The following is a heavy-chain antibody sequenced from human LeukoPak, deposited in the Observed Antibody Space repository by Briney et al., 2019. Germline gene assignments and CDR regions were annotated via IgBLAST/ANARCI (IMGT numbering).Heavy chain of an antibody. V-gene: IGHV3-74*01. CDR3: AKDFTMIVLTYAFDI. CDR2: INSDGSST. D-gene: IGHD3-22*01. J-gene: IGHJ3*02. Sequence: GGSLRLSCAASGFTFSSYWMHWVRQAPGKGLVWVSRINSDGSSTSYADSVKGRFTISRDNSKNTLYLQMNSLRAEDTAVYYCAKDFTMIVLTYAFDIWGQGTMVTVSS. CDR1: GFTFSSYW.